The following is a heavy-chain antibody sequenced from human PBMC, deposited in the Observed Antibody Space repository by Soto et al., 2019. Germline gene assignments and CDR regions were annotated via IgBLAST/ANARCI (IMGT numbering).Heavy chain of an antibody. CDR1: GLTFSSYS. J-gene: IGHJ6*02. D-gene: IGHD6-19*01. V-gene: IGHV3-21*01. CDR3: ARDRGSGWHYYYYGMDV. CDR2: ISSSSSYI. Sequence: PGGSLRLSCAASGLTFSSYSMNWVRQAPGKGLEWVSSISSSSSYIYYADSVKGRFTISRDNAKNSLYLQMNSLRAEDTAVYYCARDRGSGWHYYYYGMDVWGQGTTVTVSS.